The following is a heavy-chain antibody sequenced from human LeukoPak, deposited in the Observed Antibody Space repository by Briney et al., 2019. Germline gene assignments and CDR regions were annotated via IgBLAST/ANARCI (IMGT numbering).Heavy chain of an antibody. CDR3: AREPCYESSVYNYGYMDV. J-gene: IGHJ6*03. Sequence: SETLSLTCTVSGGSISSYYWSWIRQPPGKGLEWIGYIYYSGSTNYDPSLKSRVTISVDTSKNQFSLRLSSVTAADTAVYYCAREPCYESSVYNYGYMDVWGKGTTVTVSS. V-gene: IGHV4-59*01. CDR1: GGSISSYY. CDR2: IYYSGST. D-gene: IGHD3-22*01.